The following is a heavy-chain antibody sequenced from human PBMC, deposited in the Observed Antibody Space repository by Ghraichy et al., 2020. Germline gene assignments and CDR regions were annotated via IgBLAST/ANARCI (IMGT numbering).Heavy chain of an antibody. CDR2: ISNDGSSA. D-gene: IGHD3-16*01. V-gene: IGHV3-74*01. CDR1: GFTFSSYW. J-gene: IGHJ6*02. CDR3: ARRGTSHYYYGVDV. Sequence: LSLTCAASGFTFSSYWMHWVRQAPWKGLVWVARISNDGSSATYADSVKGRFTISRDNAKNTLYLQMNSLRVEDTAVYYCARRGTSHYYYGVDVWGQGTSVTVSS.